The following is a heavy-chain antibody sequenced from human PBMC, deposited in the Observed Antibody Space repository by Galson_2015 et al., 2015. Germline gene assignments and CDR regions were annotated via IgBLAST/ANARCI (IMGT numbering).Heavy chain of an antibody. CDR3: ARSREYTGYWFDY. D-gene: IGHD5-12*01. CDR1: GYSFTNYW. V-gene: IGHV5-51*01. CDR2: INPADSDI. J-gene: IGHJ4*02. Sequence: QSGAEVKKPGESLQISYKGSGYSFTNYWIGWVRQMPGKGLEWMGIINPADSDIRYSPSFQGQVAISADKSISTASLQWSSLKASDTAMYFCARSREYTGYWFDYWGQGTLVTVSS.